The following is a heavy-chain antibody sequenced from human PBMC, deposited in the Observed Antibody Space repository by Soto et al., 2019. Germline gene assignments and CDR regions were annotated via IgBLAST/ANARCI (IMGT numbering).Heavy chain of an antibody. CDR3: AGDEGYYYSGVDV. J-gene: IGHJ6*02. CDR2: IYPSGNT. CDR1: GCSISSYY. Sequence: QVQLQESGPGLMNPSETLSLTCSVSGCSISSYYWSWIRQTAGKGLEWIGRIYPSGNTNYNPSLKSRVTMSIDTSKHQLSLKLRSVTAADTAVYFCAGDEGYYYSGVDVWGQGTAVTVSS. V-gene: IGHV4-4*07.